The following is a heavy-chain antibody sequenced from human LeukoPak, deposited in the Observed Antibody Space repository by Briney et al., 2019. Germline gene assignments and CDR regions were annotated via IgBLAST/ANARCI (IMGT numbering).Heavy chain of an antibody. J-gene: IGHJ4*02. D-gene: IGHD6-13*01. CDR3: ARASGPTSIAAAAH. CDR1: VFTFDDYG. Sequence: PGGSLRLSRAASVFTFDDYGMSWVRQAPGKGLEGVSGINWNGGSTGYADSVKGRFTISRDNAKSSLYLQMNSLRAEDTALYYCARASGPTSIAAAAHWGQGTLVTVSS. V-gene: IGHV3-20*04. CDR2: INWNGGST.